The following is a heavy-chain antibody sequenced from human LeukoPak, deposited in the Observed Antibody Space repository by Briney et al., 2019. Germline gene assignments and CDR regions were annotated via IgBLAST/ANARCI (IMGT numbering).Heavy chain of an antibody. D-gene: IGHD2-2*01. CDR2: IKQDGSEK. Sequence: QSGGSLRLSCAASGFTFSSYWMGWVRQAPGKGLEWVANIKQDGSEKYYVDSVKGRFTISRDNAKNSLYLQMNSLRAEDTAAYYCARDLYCSSTSCYAGGYWGQGTLVTVSS. CDR3: ARDLYCSSTSCYAGGY. J-gene: IGHJ4*02. V-gene: IGHV3-7*03. CDR1: GFTFSSYW.